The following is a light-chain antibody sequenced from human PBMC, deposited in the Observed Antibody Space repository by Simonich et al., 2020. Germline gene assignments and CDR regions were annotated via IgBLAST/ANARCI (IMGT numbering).Light chain of an antibody. CDR3: QQYYSTPLT. CDR2: WAS. Sequence: DIVMTQSPDSLAVSLGERAPINCKSSQSVLYSSNNKTYLAWYQQKPGLPPKLLIYWASTRESGFPDRFSGSGSGTDFTLTISSLQAEDVAVYYCQQYYSTPLTFGGGTKVEIK. J-gene: IGKJ4*01. V-gene: IGKV4-1*01. CDR1: QSVLYSSNNKTY.